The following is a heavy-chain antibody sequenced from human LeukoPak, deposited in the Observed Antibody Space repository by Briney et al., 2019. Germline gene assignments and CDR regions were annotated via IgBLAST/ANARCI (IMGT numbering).Heavy chain of an antibody. Sequence: GGSLRLSCAASGFTFSSYAMHWVRQAPGKGLEWVAVISYDGSNKYYADAVKVRFTISRYNSKTTMNLQMNSLRAEDTAVYYCARDQRWNYDFDNWGQGNLVTVSA. CDR2: ISYDGSNK. D-gene: IGHD1-7*01. V-gene: IGHV3-30-3*01. J-gene: IGHJ4*02. CDR3: ARDQRWNYDFDN. CDR1: GFTFSSYA.